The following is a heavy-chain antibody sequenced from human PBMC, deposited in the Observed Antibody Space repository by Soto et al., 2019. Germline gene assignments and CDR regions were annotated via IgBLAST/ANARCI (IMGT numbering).Heavy chain of an antibody. Sequence: QVQLVQSGADVEEPGASVKLSCEASGYTLRDYYIQWVRQAPGQGLEWVAMINPDDGGTRYAQRFQGRVTVTRDTSTSTVYMEMSNLRSEDTALYYCARDRPHAWLDPWGQGTLVTVSS. V-gene: IGHV1-46*01. CDR1: GYTLRDYY. CDR2: INPDDGGT. CDR3: ARDRPHAWLDP. J-gene: IGHJ5*02.